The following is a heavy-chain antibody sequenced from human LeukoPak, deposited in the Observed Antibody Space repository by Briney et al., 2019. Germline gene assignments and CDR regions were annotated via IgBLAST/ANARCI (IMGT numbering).Heavy chain of an antibody. V-gene: IGHV1-46*01. CDR2: INPSGGST. CDR1: GYTFTSYY. CDR3: ARVPSRGIGYDSSGYYPNAFDI. Sequence: ASVKVSCKASGYTFTSYYMHWVRQAPGQGLEWMGIINPSGGSTSYAQKFQGRVTMTRDTSTSTVYMELSSLRFEDTAVYYCARVPSRGIGYDSSGYYPNAFDIWGQGTMVTVSS. J-gene: IGHJ3*02. D-gene: IGHD3-22*01.